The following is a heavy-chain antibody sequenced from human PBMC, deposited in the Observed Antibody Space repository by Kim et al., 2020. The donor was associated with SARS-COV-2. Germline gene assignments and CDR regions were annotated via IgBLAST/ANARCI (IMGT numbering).Heavy chain of an antibody. J-gene: IGHJ2*01. D-gene: IGHD3-9*01. CDR3: ARVFYDILTGYYHWYFDL. Sequence: ASVKVSCKASGYTFTSYAMNWVRQAPGQGLEWMGWINTNTGNPTYAQGFTGRFVFSLDTSVSTAYLQISSLKAEDTAVYYCARVFYDILTGYYHWYFDLWGRGTLVTVSS. CDR1: GYTFTSYA. CDR2: INTNTGNP. V-gene: IGHV7-4-1*02.